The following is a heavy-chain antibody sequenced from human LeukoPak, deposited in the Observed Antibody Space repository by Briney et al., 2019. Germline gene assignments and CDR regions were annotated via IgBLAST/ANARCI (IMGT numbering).Heavy chain of an antibody. Sequence: GSLRLSCAASGFTFSSYWMSWVRQPPGKGLEWIGEINHSGSTNYNPSLKSRVTISVDTSKNQFSLKLSSVTAANTAVYYCARRSAEYQLLYGGPHDYWGQGTLVTVSS. V-gene: IGHV4-34*01. CDR2: INHSGST. J-gene: IGHJ4*02. D-gene: IGHD2-2*02. CDR3: ARRSAEYQLLYGGPHDY. CDR1: GFTFSSYW.